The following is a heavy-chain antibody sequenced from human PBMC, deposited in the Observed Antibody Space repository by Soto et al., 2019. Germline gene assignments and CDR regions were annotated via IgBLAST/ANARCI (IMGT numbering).Heavy chain of an antibody. CDR1: GGTFSTYA. D-gene: IGHD5-18*01. Sequence: QVQLVQSGAEVKKPESSVKVSCKAPGGTFSTYAISWVRQAPGQGLEWMGGIIPMFGTANYAQRFQDRVTITADESTNTVYMELCSLRSADTAVYFCASGIQLWLRRINNGYSGWGQGTLVTVTS. J-gene: IGHJ4*02. V-gene: IGHV1-69*12. CDR3: ASGIQLWLRRINNGYSG. CDR2: IIPMFGTA.